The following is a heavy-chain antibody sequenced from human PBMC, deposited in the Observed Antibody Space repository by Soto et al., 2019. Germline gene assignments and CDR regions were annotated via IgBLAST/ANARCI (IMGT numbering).Heavy chain of an antibody. J-gene: IGHJ4*02. CDR3: ARDREDYYDSSGYYPQFDY. Sequence: GASVKVSCKASGGTFSSYAISWVRQAPGQGLEWMGGIIPIFGTANYAQKFQGRVTITADESTSTAYMELSSLRSEDTAVYYCARDREDYYDSSGYYPQFDYWGQGTLVTVSS. V-gene: IGHV1-69*13. CDR1: GGTFSSYA. CDR2: IIPIFGTA. D-gene: IGHD3-22*01.